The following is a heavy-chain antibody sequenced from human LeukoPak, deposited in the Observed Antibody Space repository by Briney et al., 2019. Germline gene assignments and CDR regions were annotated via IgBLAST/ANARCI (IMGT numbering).Heavy chain of an antibody. D-gene: IGHD1-26*01. CDR1: GFTFSDYY. CDR2: ISGSGGNT. J-gene: IGHJ4*02. CDR3: ARVAYGSLDY. V-gene: IGHV3-11*04. Sequence: GGSLRLSCAASGFTFSDYYMSWIRQAPGKGLEWVSSISGSGGNTYYTDSVKGRFTISRDKSKNTLYLQMNSLRAEDTAVYYCARVAYGSLDYWGQGTLVTVSS.